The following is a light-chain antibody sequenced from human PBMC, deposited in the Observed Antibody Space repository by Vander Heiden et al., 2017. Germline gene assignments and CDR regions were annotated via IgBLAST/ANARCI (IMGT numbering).Light chain of an antibody. CDR1: SLRSYY. CDR3: NYRESSGNHLV. V-gene: IGLV3-19*01. J-gene: IGLJ3*02. Sequence: SSELTQDPAVSVALGQTVRITCQGDSLRSYYASWYQQKPGQAPVRGSEGKNNRPSGIPERFSGSSSGKKAYLKITGDQAEDEADDDGNYRESSGNHLVFGGGTKMKVL. CDR2: GKN.